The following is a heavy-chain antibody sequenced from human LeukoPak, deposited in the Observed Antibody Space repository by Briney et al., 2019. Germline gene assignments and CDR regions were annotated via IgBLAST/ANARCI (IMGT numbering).Heavy chain of an antibody. CDR3: ARMAIYSSGWYRGYFDY. CDR1: GGSISSSSYY. D-gene: IGHD6-19*01. J-gene: IGHJ4*02. V-gene: IGHV4-39*07. CDR2: IYYSGST. Sequence: PSETLSLTCTVSGGSISSSSYYWGWIRQPPGKGLEWIGSIYYSGSTYYNPSLKSRVTISVDTSKNQLSLKLSSVTAADTAVYYCARMAIYSSGWYRGYFDYWGQGTLVTVSS.